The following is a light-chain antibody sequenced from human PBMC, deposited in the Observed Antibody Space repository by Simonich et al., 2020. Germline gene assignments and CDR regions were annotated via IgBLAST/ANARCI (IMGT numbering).Light chain of an antibody. CDR3: HQSSSLPYT. V-gene: IGKV6-21*02. CDR2: YSS. Sequence: EIVLTQSPDFQFVTPKEKAPITCRASQSFGSSLHWYQQKPDQSPKPLIPYSSQSISGVPSRFSGSGSGTDFTLTINSLDAVDAATYYCHQSSSLPYTFGQGTKREIK. CDR1: QSFGSS. J-gene: IGKJ2*01.